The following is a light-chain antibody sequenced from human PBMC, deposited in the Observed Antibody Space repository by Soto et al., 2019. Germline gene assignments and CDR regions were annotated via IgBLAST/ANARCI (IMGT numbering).Light chain of an antibody. CDR1: QSVGSDY. J-gene: IGKJ1*01. CDR2: AAS. CDR3: QQYGTSPWT. Sequence: EIVLTQSPGTLSLSPGERATLSCRASQSVGSDYLGWYQQKPGQAPRLLIFAASKRAAGIPDRFSGSGSGSDFTLTISRLEPEDFAVYFCQQYGTSPWTFGLGTKVEIK. V-gene: IGKV3-20*01.